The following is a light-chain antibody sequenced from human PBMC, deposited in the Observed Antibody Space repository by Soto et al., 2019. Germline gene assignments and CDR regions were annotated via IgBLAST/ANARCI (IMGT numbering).Light chain of an antibody. CDR1: SSNIGAGYD. Sequence: QSVLTQPPSVSGAPGQRVTISCTGSSSNIGAGYDVNWYQQLPGTAPKLLIYGNTNRPSGVPDRFSGSKSVTSGSLAISGLQTDDEADSYCQARDTSLGGPVVGGGTLLTVL. V-gene: IGLV1-40*01. CDR2: GNT. J-gene: IGLJ2*01. CDR3: QARDTSLGGPV.